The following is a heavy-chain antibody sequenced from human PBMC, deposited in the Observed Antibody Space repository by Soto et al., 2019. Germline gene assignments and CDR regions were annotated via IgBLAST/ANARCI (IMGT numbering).Heavy chain of an antibody. CDR2: VRQDGSQK. J-gene: IGHJ4*02. Sequence: GGSLRLSCEASGFTFSSYWMSWVRQAPGKGLEWVANVRQDGSQKYLVDSVKGRFTISRDNAKNSMYLQMNSLRVEDTAVYYCVRDGSSSWHFDSWGQGTLVTVSS. CDR3: VRDGSSSWHFDS. CDR1: GFTFSSYW. V-gene: IGHV3-7*01. D-gene: IGHD6-13*01.